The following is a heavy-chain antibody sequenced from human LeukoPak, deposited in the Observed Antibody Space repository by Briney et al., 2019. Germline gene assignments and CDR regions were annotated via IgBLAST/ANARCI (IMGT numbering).Heavy chain of an antibody. CDR1: GYTCTGYY. V-gene: IGHV1-2*02. D-gene: IGHD5-12*01. Sequence: ASVKVSCKASGYTCTGYYMHWVRQAPGQGLEWMGWINPNSGGTKYAQKFQGRVTMTRDTSTVYMEMSRLRSDDTAVYCCARAYSGYEAFDYWGQGTLVTVSS. CDR2: INPNSGGT. CDR3: ARAYSGYEAFDY. J-gene: IGHJ4*02.